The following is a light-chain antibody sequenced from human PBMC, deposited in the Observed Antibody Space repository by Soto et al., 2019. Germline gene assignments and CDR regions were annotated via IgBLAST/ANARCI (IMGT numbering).Light chain of an antibody. CDR3: QQYCSSPLSIS. J-gene: IGKJ5*01. CDR2: GAS. V-gene: IGKV3-20*01. CDR1: QSVSSSY. Sequence: EIVLTQSPGTLSLSPGERATLSCRASQSVSSSYLAWYQQKPGQAPRLLIYGASRRATGIPDRFSGSGSGTDFTLTISRLEHEEFAVYYCQQYCSSPLSISVGQGTRLEIK.